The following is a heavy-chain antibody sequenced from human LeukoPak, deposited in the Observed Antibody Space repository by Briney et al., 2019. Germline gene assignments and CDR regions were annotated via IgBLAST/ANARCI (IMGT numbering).Heavy chain of an antibody. D-gene: IGHD3-16*02. J-gene: IGHJ4*02. CDR1: GGSFSGYY. CDR2: INHSGST. CDR3: ARETFGGVITH. Sequence: SETLSLTCAVYGGSFSGYYWSWIRQPPGKGLEWIGEINHSGSTNYNPSLKSRVTISVDTSKNQFSLKLSSATAADTAVYYCARETFGGVITHWGQGTLVTVSS. V-gene: IGHV4-34*01.